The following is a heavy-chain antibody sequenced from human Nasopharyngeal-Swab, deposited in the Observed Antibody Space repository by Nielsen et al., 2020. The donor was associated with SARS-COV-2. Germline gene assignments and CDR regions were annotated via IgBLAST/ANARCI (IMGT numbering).Heavy chain of an antibody. V-gene: IGHV3-11*06. CDR2: ISSDRSIYT. CDR3: ARVEDNFGDYIDY. J-gene: IGHJ4*02. Sequence: GESLKISCAASGFSSSDYYMSWIRQAPGKGLEWVAYISSDRSIYTFYADSVKGRFTISRDTAKNSLSLQMDSLRVEDTAVYFCARVEDNFGDYIDYWGQGTLVAVPS. D-gene: IGHD4-17*01. CDR1: GFSSSDYY.